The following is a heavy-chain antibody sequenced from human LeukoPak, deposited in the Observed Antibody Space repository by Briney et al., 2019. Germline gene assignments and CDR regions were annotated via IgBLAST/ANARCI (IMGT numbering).Heavy chain of an antibody. J-gene: IGHJ5*02. CDR1: GYSFTSYW. Sequence: GESLKISCKGSGYSFTSYWIGWVRQMPGKGLEWMGIIYPGDSDTRYSPSFQGQVTISADKSISTAYLQWSSLKASDTAMYYCARRLSPDCSGGSCYSDWFDPWGQGTLVTVSS. D-gene: IGHD2-15*01. CDR3: ARRLSPDCSGGSCYSDWFDP. CDR2: IYPGDSDT. V-gene: IGHV5-51*01.